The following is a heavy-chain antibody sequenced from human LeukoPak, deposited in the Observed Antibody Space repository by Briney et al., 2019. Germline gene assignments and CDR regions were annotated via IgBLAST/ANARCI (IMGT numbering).Heavy chain of an antibody. Sequence: GGSLRLSCLTSGFTLSTNAMSWVRHVPGRGLDWVANIKPDGSAGYYAASVKGRFTVSRDNAKNSLYLQMNSLRVEDTAVYYCARANNSSWHNWGQGTLVTVSS. CDR1: GFTLSTNA. CDR3: ARANNSSWHN. J-gene: IGHJ4*02. V-gene: IGHV3-7*01. CDR2: IKPDGSAG. D-gene: IGHD6-13*01.